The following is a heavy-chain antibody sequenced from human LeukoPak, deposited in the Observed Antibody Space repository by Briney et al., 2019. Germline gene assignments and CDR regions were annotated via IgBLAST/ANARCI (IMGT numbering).Heavy chain of an antibody. CDR2: ISSSSSYI. D-gene: IGHD5-12*01. V-gene: IGHV3-21*01. J-gene: IGHJ4*02. Sequence: GGSLRLSCAASGSTFSSYSMNWVRQAPGKGLEWVSSISSSSSYIYYADSVKGRFTISRDNAKNSLYLQMNSLRAEDTAVYYCARGVVGYGFDYWGQGTLVTVSS. CDR3: ARGVVGYGFDY. CDR1: GSTFSSYS.